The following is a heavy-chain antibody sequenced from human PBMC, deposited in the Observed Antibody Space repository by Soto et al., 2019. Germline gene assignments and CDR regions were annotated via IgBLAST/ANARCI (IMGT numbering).Heavy chain of an antibody. V-gene: IGHV4-31*03. CDR3: ARAIGYSSSSGYFDY. Sequence: QVQLQESGPGLVKPSQTLSLTCTVSGGSISSGGYYCSWIRQHPGKGLEWIGYIYYSGSTYYNPSLKSRVTISVDTSKNQFSLKLSSVTAADTAVYYCARAIGYSSSSGYFDYWGQGTLVTVSS. CDR1: GGSISSGGYY. J-gene: IGHJ4*02. CDR2: IYYSGST. D-gene: IGHD6-6*01.